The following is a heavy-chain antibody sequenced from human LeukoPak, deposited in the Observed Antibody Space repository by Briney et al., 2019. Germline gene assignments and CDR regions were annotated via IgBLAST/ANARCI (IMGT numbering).Heavy chain of an antibody. D-gene: IGHD2-2*01. CDR2: ISAYNGNT. CDR3: ARAPNACSSTSCYGSWFDP. V-gene: IGHV1-18*04. CDR1: GYTFTSYG. Sequence: ASVKVSCKASGYTFTSYGISWVRQAPGQGLEWMGWISAYNGNTNYAQKLQGRVTMTTDTSTSTAYMELRSLRSDDTAVYYCARAPNACSSTSCYGSWFDPWGQGTLVTVSS. J-gene: IGHJ5*02.